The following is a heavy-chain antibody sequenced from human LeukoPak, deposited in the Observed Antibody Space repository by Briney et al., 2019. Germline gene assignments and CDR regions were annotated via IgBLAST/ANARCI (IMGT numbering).Heavy chain of an antibody. CDR1: GGSISSGDYY. CDR3: ARGGKLRGYDPE. V-gene: IGHV4-30-4*01. D-gene: IGHD5-12*01. J-gene: IGHJ4*02. CDR2: IYYSGST. Sequence: SQTLSLTCTVSGGSISSGDYYWSWIRQPPGKGLEWIGYIYYSGSTYYNPSLKSRVTISVDTSKNQFSLKLSSVTAADTAVYYCARGGKLRGYDPEWGQETLVTVSS.